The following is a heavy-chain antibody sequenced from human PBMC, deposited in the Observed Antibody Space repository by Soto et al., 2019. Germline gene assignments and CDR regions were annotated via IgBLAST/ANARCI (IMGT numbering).Heavy chain of an antibody. J-gene: IGHJ6*03. CDR1: GYTFTSYG. CDR2: ISAYNGNT. Sequence: QVQLVQSGAEVKKPGASVKVSCKASGYTFTSYGISWVRQAPGQGLEWMGWISAYNGNTNYAQKLQGKGTMTTDTATSTAYMELRSLRSYDTAVYYCARDCRVGYCSGGSCFPQYYYYYMDVWGKGTTVTVSS. CDR3: ARDCRVGYCSGGSCFPQYYYYYMDV. D-gene: IGHD2-15*01. V-gene: IGHV1-18*01.